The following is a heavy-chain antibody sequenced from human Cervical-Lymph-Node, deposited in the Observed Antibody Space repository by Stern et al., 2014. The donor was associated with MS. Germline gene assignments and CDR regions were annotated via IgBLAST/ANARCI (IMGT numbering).Heavy chain of an antibody. CDR3: GTSSGSDWKIDY. CDR2: IIPIFETA. V-gene: IGHV1-69*01. J-gene: IGHJ4*02. CDR1: GGTFNSFA. D-gene: IGHD1-26*01. Sequence: QVQLEESGPEVKKPGSSVKVSCKASGGTFNSFAISWVRQAPGQGLEWMGGIIPIFETANYEQKFQGRITITADESTNTAYMEWTRLTSEDTAVFYCGTSSGSDWKIDYWGQGTLVTVSS.